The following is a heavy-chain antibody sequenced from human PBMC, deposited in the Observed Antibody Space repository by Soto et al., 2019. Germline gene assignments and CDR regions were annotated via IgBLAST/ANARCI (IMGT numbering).Heavy chain of an antibody. CDR1: GGSISSSSYY. V-gene: IGHV4-39*01. D-gene: IGHD3-10*01. CDR2: IYYSGST. CDR3: ARHMGYGSGSYLYYYYMDV. Sequence: QLQLQESGPGLVKPSETLSLTCTVSGGSISSSSYYWGWIRQPPGKGLEWIGSIYYSGSTYYNPSLKSRFTISVDTSKNQFSLKLSSVTAADTAVYYCARHMGYGSGSYLYYYYMDVWGKGTTVTVSS. J-gene: IGHJ6*03.